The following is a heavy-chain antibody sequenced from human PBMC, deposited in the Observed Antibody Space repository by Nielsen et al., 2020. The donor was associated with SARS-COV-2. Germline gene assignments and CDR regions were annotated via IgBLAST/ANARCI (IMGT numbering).Heavy chain of an antibody. V-gene: IGHV3-74*01. CDR3: ARDTRLLWFGELSH. CDR1: GFTFSSYW. J-gene: IGHJ4*02. D-gene: IGHD3-10*01. Sequence: LSLTCAASGFTFSSYWMHWVRQAPGKGLVWVSRINSDGSSTSYADSVKGRFTISRDNAKNTLYLQMNSLRAEDTAVYYCARDTRLLWFGELSHWGQGTLVTVSS. CDR2: INSDGSST.